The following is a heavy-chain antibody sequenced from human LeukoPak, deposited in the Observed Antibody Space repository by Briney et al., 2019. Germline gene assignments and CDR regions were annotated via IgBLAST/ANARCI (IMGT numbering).Heavy chain of an antibody. Sequence: KPGRSLRLSCAASGFTLSSYTMNWVRPAPRKGLEWVSSISISGSYIYYGDSVKGRFTISRDNAKNSLYLQVNSLRAEDTAVYYCARSGYSGYDKDYYFDYWGQGTLVTVSS. CDR1: GFTLSSYT. D-gene: IGHD5-12*01. CDR2: ISISGSYI. J-gene: IGHJ4*02. CDR3: ARSGYSGYDKDYYFDY. V-gene: IGHV3-21*01.